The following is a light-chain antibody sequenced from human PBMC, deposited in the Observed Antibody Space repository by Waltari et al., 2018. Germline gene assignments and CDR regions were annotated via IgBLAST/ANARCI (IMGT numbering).Light chain of an antibody. V-gene: IGLV2-14*01. CDR3: SSFTSRRTLV. J-gene: IGLJ2*01. CDR2: DVN. CDR1: SSDVDAYNY. Sequence: QSALTQPASVSGSPGQSITISCTGTSSDVDAYNYVSWYQQHPGKVPKVMLYDVNKRPCGVSNRCSGSKSCNTASLTISGLQSEDEADYYCSSFTSRRTLVFGGGTKLTVL.